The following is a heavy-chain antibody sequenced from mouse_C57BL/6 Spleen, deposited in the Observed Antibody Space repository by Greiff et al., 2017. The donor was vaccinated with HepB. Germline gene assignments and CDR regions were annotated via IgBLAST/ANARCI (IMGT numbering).Heavy chain of an antibody. J-gene: IGHJ2*01. Sequence: EVKLVESGGGLVKPGGSLKLSCAASGFTFSSYAMSWVRQTPEKRLEWVATISDGGSYTYYPDNVKGRFTISRDNAKNNLYLQMSHLKSEDTAMYYCARDEDYYGSRSYYFDYWGQGTTLTVSS. CDR1: GFTFSSYA. CDR3: ARDEDYYGSRSYYFDY. D-gene: IGHD1-1*01. V-gene: IGHV5-4*01. CDR2: ISDGGSYT.